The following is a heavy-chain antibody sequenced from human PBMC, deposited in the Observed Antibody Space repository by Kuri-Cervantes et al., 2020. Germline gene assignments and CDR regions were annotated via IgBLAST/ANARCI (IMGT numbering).Heavy chain of an antibody. V-gene: IGHV1-18*01. CDR2: ISAYNGDT. CDR1: GFTFTSYG. Sequence: GESLKISCAASGFTFTSYGISWVRQAPGQGLEWMGWISAYNGDTSYAQKLQGRVTMTTDTSTSTAYMELRSLRSDDTAVYYCAIAAPKWGRGGPRSAWDYWGQGTLVTVSS. J-gene: IGHJ4*02. D-gene: IGHD7-27*01. CDR3: AIAAPKWGRGGPRSAWDY.